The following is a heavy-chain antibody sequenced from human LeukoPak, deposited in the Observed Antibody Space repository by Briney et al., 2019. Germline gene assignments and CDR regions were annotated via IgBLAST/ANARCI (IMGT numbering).Heavy chain of an antibody. J-gene: IGHJ4*02. D-gene: IGHD5-18*01. CDR3: AKDSYSKGDY. Sequence: GVLRVSYAASGFNSTYRGMTWVRQAPGKGLEWVANIKNDGTVKNYVDSVKGRFTISRDNAKNSLYLQMNSLRAEDTGVYYCAKDSYSKGDYWGQGVLVTVSS. V-gene: IGHV3-7*01. CDR1: GFNSTYRG. CDR2: IKNDGTVK.